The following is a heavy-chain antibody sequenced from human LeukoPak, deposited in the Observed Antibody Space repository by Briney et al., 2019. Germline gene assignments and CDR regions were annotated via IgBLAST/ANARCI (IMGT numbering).Heavy chain of an antibody. Sequence: MSSETLSLTCTVSGGSINNYYWSWIRQPPGKGLEWIGYIYYSGSTNYNPSLKSRVTISLDTSKNQFSLKLSSVTAADTAVYYCARVSYDSSGYYSSAFAFDIWGQGTMVTVSS. CDR3: ARVSYDSSGYYSSAFAFDI. CDR1: GGSINNYY. D-gene: IGHD3-22*01. CDR2: IYYSGST. J-gene: IGHJ3*02. V-gene: IGHV4-59*08.